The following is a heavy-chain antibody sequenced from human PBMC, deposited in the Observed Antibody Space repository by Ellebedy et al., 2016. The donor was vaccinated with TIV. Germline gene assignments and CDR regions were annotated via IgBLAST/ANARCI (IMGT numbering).Heavy chain of an antibody. CDR3: AGTSIGSFDF. CDR2: LFGNGRT. V-gene: IGHV4-59*11. CDR1: GASISDLY. J-gene: IGHJ3*01. D-gene: IGHD1-1*01. Sequence: MPSETLSLTCAISGASISDLYWSWIRQPPGRGLEWIGLLFGNGRTWLSPSLESRITMSVDTSQNHFSLSLSSVAAADTAIYYCAGTSIGSFDFWGQGAMVTVSS.